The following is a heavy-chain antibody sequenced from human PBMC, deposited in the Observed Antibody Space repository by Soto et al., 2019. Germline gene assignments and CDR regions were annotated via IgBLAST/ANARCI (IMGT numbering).Heavy chain of an antibody. D-gene: IGHD3-22*01. V-gene: IGHV4-59*01. CDR3: ALRSMAVVPEY. J-gene: IGHJ4*02. CDR1: GDSISSYY. Sequence: QVQLQQSGPGLVQPSETLSLTCAVSGDSISSYYCMWIRQPPGQGLEYIGYLYYGRSANYNPSLKSRVTLSVDTSTNQCSLTLISMTAADTAVYYCALRSMAVVPEYWGQGTLVTVSS. CDR2: LYYGRSA.